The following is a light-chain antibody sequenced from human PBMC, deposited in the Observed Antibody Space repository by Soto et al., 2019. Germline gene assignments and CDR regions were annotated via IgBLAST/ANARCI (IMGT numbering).Light chain of an antibody. CDR1: SSDVGGYSY. CDR2: EVS. V-gene: IGLV2-14*01. CDR3: SSYTSSSSVVV. J-gene: IGLJ2*01. Sequence: QSVLTQPASVSGSPGQSITISCTGTSSDVGGYSYVSWYQQHPGKAPKLMIYEVSYRPSGVSNRFSGSKSGNTASLTISGLQAEDEADYYCSSYTSSSSVVVIGGGTQLTVL.